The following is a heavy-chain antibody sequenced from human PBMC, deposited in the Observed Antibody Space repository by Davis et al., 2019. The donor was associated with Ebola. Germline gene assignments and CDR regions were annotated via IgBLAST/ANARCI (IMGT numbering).Heavy chain of an antibody. CDR2: IKSRTDGWTT. J-gene: IGHJ4*02. CDR1: RFPLNDAW. CDR3: AKDSGTGVAASGYFDA. Sequence: GESLKISCTASRFPLNDAWMTWVRQAPGKGLEWVGQIKSRTDGWTTDSAAPVQDRFTISRDNSKNTLFLQMNSLSAEDTALYYCAKDSGTGVAASGYFDAWGQGTLVTVSS. V-gene: IGHV3-15*01. D-gene: IGHD6-13*01.